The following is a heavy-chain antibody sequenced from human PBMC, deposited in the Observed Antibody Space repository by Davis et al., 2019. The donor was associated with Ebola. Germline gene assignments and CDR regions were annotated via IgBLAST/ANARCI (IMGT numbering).Heavy chain of an antibody. CDR2: IYYSGST. D-gene: IGHD2-2*01. CDR3: ARGDIVVVPAAMFHYYYGMDV. J-gene: IGHJ6*04. Sequence: SETLSLTCTVSGGSISSSYWSWIRQPPGKGLEWIGYIYYSGSTYYNPSLKSRVTISVDTSKNQFSLKLSSVTAADTAVYYCARGDIVVVPAAMFHYYYGMDVWGKGTTVTVSS. CDR1: GGSISSSY. V-gene: IGHV4-59*12.